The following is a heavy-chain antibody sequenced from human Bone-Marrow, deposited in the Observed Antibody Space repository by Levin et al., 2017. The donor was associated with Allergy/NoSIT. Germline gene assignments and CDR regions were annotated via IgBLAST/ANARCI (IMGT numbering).Heavy chain of an antibody. CDR3: AKVTPAPSPYYFDY. Sequence: VASVKVSCAASGFTFSSYAMSWVRQAPGKGLEWVSAISGSGGSTYYADSVKGRFTISRDNSKNTLYLQMNSLRAEDTAVYYCAKVTPAPSPYYFDYWGQGTLVTVSS. J-gene: IGHJ4*02. CDR1: GFTFSSYA. CDR2: ISGSGGST. V-gene: IGHV3-23*01.